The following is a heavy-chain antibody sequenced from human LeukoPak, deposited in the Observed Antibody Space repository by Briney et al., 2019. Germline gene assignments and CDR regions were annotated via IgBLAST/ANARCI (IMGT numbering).Heavy chain of an antibody. CDR3: ARAPSRNWGYGSGSYVPGY. CDR2: IYYSGST. Sequence: SQTLSLTCTVSGGSISSGDYYWSWIRQPPGKGLEWIGYIYYSGSTYYNPSLKSRVTISVDTSKNQFSLKLSSVTTADTAVYYCARAPSRNWGYGSGSYVPGYWGQGTLVTVSS. D-gene: IGHD3-10*01. CDR1: GGSISSGDYY. V-gene: IGHV4-30-4*01. J-gene: IGHJ4*02.